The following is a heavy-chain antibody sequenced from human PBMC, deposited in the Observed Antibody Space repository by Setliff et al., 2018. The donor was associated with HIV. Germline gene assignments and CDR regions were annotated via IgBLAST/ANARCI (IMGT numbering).Heavy chain of an antibody. D-gene: IGHD6-13*01. CDR3: ALIAAAGQSTDY. V-gene: IGHV1-2*06. CDR1: EYIFTDYY. J-gene: IGHJ4*02. CDR2: INPDNGAT. Sequence: ASVKVSCKTSEYIFTDYYIHWVRQAPGQGLEWMGRINPDNGATNTAQKFQGRVTMTRDTSIRIAYMELSGLRSDDTALYYCALIAAAGQSTDYWGQGTLVTVSS.